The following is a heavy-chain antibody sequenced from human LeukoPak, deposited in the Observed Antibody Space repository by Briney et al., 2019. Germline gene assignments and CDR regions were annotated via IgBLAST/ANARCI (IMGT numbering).Heavy chain of an antibody. Sequence: GGSLRLSCAVSGFTFSSYAMSWVRQAPGKGLEWVSAISGSGGRIYYADSVKGRSTISRDNSKNTLYLQMNSLRAEDTAVYYCAKSGLHGYFDYWGQGTLVTVSS. CDR2: ISGSGGRI. CDR1: GFTFSSYA. D-gene: IGHD5-12*01. J-gene: IGHJ4*02. CDR3: AKSGLHGYFDY. V-gene: IGHV3-23*01.